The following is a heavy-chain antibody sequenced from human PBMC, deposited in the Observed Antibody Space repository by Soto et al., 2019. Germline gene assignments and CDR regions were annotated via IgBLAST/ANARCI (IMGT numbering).Heavy chain of an antibody. D-gene: IGHD4-17*01. CDR1: GYTFSNYY. J-gene: IGHJ6*02. CDR3: SRCPRVTEFGDRVHCGMDV. Sequence: QVHLVQSGAEVKKPGASVTFPCKASGYTFSNYYMHWVRQAPGQGLEWVGIINPTGGGTTSAQNCRSRVTMHTATATSTVYMELKSRRSEDAGVYYWSRCPRVTEFGDRVHCGMDVWGQGTGVTVSS. V-gene: IGHV1-46*01. CDR2: INPTGGGT.